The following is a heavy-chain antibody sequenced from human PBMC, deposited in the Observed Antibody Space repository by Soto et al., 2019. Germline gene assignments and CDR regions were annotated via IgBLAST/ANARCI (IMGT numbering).Heavy chain of an antibody. V-gene: IGHV4-59*02. J-gene: IGHJ4*01. CDR1: GDSVTENY. Sequence: PSETLSLTCAFSGDSVTENYLTWIRQSPEKGLEWIGYMHYTGFSFSNPSLKSRVAMSVDKSKNEFTLQLTSVTAADTAVYYCASSDGNAWYTYWGHGSQVTVSS. CDR2: MHYTGFS. CDR3: ASSDGNAWYTY. D-gene: IGHD6-13*01.